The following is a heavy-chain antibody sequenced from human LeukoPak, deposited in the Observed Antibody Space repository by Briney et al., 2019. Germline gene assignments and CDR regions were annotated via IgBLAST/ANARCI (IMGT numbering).Heavy chain of an antibody. D-gene: IGHD3-10*01. CDR2: IWYDGSNI. V-gene: IGHV3-33*06. CDR3: AKEGDRGEALYYYYMDV. J-gene: IGHJ6*03. CDR1: GFMFSDYG. Sequence: GGSLRLSCAASGFMFSDYGVHWVRQAPGKGLEWVAAIWYDGSNIFYADSVKGRFTISRDNSKNALYLQMNSLRAEDTADYYCAKEGDRGEALYYYYMDVWSNGTTVTVSS.